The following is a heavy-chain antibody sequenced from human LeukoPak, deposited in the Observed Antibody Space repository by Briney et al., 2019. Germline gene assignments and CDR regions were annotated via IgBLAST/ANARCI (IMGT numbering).Heavy chain of an antibody. Sequence: TQTLSLTCTVSGGSISSGGYYWSWIRQHPGKGVEWIGYIYYSGSTYYKPSLKSRVTISVDTSKNQFSLKLSSATAADTAVYYCARDREYYGSGSPGAFDIWGQGTMVTVSS. CDR2: IYYSGST. J-gene: IGHJ3*02. CDR3: ARDREYYGSGSPGAFDI. D-gene: IGHD3-10*01. CDR1: GGSISSGGYY. V-gene: IGHV4-31*03.